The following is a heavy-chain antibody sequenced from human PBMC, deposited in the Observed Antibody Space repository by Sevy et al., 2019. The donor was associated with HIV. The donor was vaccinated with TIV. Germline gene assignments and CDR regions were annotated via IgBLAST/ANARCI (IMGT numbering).Heavy chain of an antibody. CDR3: ARDLRVSTIVRGVFDY. D-gene: IGHD3-10*01. Sequence: GGSLRLSCAASGFTFSDYYMSWIRQAPGKGLEWVSYISSSGSTIYYADSVKGRFTISRDNAKNSLYLQMNSLRAEDTAVYYCARDLRVSTIVRGVFDYWGQGTLVTVSS. CDR1: GFTFSDYY. CDR2: ISSSGSTI. V-gene: IGHV3-11*01. J-gene: IGHJ4*02.